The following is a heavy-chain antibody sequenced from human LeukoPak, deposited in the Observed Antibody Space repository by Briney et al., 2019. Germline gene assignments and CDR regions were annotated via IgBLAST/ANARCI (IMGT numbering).Heavy chain of an antibody. J-gene: IGHJ2*01. V-gene: IGHV4-38-2*01. Sequence: SETLSLTCAVSGYSISSGYYWGWIRQPPGKGLEWIGRIYHSGSTYYNPSLKSRVTISVDTSKNQFSLKLSSVTAADTAVYYCARHSIVVVTAGYFDLWGRGTLDTVSS. D-gene: IGHD2-21*02. CDR1: GYSISSGYY. CDR3: ARHSIVVVTAGYFDL. CDR2: IYHSGST.